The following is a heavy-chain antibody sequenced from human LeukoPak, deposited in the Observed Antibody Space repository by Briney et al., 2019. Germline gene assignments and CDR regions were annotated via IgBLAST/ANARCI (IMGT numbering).Heavy chain of an antibody. V-gene: IGHV4-34*01. CDR3: ARGLPARGKPRYYYDSSGYFDY. D-gene: IGHD3-22*01. Sequence: SETLSLTCAVYGGSFSGYYWSWIRQPPGKGLEWIGEINHSGSTTYNPSLKSRVTISVDTSKNQFSLKLSSVTAADTAVYYCARGLPARGKPRYYYDSSGYFDYWGQGTLVTVSS. J-gene: IGHJ4*02. CDR2: INHSGST. CDR1: GGSFSGYY.